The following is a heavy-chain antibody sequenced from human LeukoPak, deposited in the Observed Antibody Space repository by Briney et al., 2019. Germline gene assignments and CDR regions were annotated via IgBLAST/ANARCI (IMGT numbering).Heavy chain of an antibody. V-gene: IGHV1-2*02. Sequence: ASVKVSCKASGYTFTVYYMHWVRQAPGQGLEWMGWINPNSGGTNYAQKFQGRVTMTRDTSISTAYMELSRLRSDDTAVYYCARGYSYGYFYYYYMDVWGKGTTVTVSS. CDR3: ARGYSYGYFYYYYMDV. CDR1: GYTFTVYY. CDR2: INPNSGGT. J-gene: IGHJ6*03. D-gene: IGHD5-18*01.